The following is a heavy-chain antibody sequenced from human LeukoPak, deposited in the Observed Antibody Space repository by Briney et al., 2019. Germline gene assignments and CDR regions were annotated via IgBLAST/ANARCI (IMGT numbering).Heavy chain of an antibody. CDR3: ARDLGEIEMAAIFFDY. V-gene: IGHV1-18*01. Sequence: AASVKVSCKASGYTFTDFGISWVRQAPGQGLEWMGWISAYNGKIKYAQNLQGKVTMTTDISTSTAYMELRSLRSDDTAVYYCARDLGEIEMAAIFFDYWGQGTLVTVSS. J-gene: IGHJ4*02. CDR2: ISAYNGKI. D-gene: IGHD5-24*01. CDR1: GYTFTDFG.